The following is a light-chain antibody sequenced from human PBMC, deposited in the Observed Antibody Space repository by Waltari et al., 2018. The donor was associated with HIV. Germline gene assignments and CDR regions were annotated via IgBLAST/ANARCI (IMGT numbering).Light chain of an antibody. CDR2: GAS. CDR1: RDIVSS. V-gene: IGKV1-NL1*01. J-gene: IGKJ2*03. Sequence: DIQMTQSPSSLSASVGDRVTLTCRASRDIVSSLAWYQQKPGKPPKLLVYGASKLQSGVPSRFSGSGSGTTYTLIIGCLQADDFATYFCQQYYNSPLSFGQGTKVE. CDR3: QQYYNSPLS.